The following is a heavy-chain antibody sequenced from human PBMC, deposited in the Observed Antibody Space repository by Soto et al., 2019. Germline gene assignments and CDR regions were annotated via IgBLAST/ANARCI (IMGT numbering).Heavy chain of an antibody. D-gene: IGHD1-1*01. Sequence: DVQLVESGGGLIQPGASLRLSCAAFGLTISGKKYVAWVRQAPWKGLEWVSALYDVDGSFYADSVKGRFTTSSDSSKTTVYLQMNDLRPDDTAVYYCATWDEGEHAYDVWGQGTTVTVSS. CDR3: ATWDEGEHAYDV. V-gene: IGHV3-53*01. J-gene: IGHJ3*01. CDR1: GLTISGKKY. CDR2: LYDVDGS.